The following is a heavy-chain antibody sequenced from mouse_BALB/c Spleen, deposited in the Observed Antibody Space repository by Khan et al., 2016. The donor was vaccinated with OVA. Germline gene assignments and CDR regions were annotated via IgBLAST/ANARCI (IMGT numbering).Heavy chain of an antibody. CDR3: KRDRIDY. CDR1: GYTFTTYW. CDR2: INPTSGYT. Sequence: VELQQSGAELAKPGASVKMSCKASGYTFTTYWMHWVKQRPGQGLEWIGYINPTSGYTDYNDKFKDRATLSADKSSSTAYMQLNSLTSEDSEVYYCKRDRIDYWGQGTTLTVSS. V-gene: IGHV1-7*01. J-gene: IGHJ2*01.